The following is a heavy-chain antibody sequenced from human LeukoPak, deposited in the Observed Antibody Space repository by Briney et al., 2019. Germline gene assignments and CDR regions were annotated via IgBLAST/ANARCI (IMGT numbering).Heavy chain of an antibody. CDR2: ISYDGSNK. J-gene: IGHJ3*02. CDR3: ARTSLGYYAFDI. CDR1: GFTFSSYA. D-gene: IGHD5-18*01. V-gene: IGHV3-30*01. Sequence: PGGSLRLSCAASGFTFSSYAMHWVRQAPGKGLEWVAVISYDGSNKYYADSVKGRFTISRGNSKNTLYLQMNSLRAEDTAVYYCARTSLGYYAFDIWGQGTMVTVSS.